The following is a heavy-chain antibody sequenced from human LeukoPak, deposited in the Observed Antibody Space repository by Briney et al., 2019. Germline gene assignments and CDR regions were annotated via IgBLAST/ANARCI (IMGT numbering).Heavy chain of an antibody. J-gene: IGHJ5*02. CDR1: GFTFSSYA. CDR3: ANDVSGAGIAVAGTYNWFDP. Sequence: PGGSLRLSCAASGFTFSSYAMSWVRQAPGKGLEWVSAISGSGGSTYYADSVKGRLTISRDNSKNTLYLQMNSLRAEDTAVYYCANDVSGAGIAVAGTYNWFDPWGQGTLVTVSS. CDR2: ISGSGGST. V-gene: IGHV3-23*01. D-gene: IGHD6-19*01.